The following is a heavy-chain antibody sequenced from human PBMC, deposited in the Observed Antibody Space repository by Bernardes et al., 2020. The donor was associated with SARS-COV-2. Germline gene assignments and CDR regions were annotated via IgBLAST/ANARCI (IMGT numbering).Heavy chain of an antibody. Sequence: GGSLRLSCAASGFTISSHSMNWIRQAPGKGLEWVSFISTISRYIYYADSVKGRFTISRDDAKKLLFLQMDSLRVEDTAVYYCGGDLSGGDDSWGQGTRVSVSS. CDR1: GFTISSHS. V-gene: IGHV3-21*01. D-gene: IGHD6-25*01. CDR2: ISTISRYI. J-gene: IGHJ4*02. CDR3: GGDLSGGDDS.